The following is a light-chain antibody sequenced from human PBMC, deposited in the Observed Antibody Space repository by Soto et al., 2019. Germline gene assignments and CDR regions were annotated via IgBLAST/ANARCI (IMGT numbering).Light chain of an antibody. V-gene: IGKV4-1*01. Sequence: DIVMTQSPDSLAVSLGERATINCKSSQSVLYSSNNKNYLAWYQQKPGQPPKLLIYWASTRESGVPDRFSGSGSGKDFTLTISSLLAEDVAVYYCQQYYSTPPYTFGQGTKLEIK. CDR1: QSVLYSSNNKNY. CDR3: QQYYSTPPYT. J-gene: IGKJ2*01. CDR2: WAS.